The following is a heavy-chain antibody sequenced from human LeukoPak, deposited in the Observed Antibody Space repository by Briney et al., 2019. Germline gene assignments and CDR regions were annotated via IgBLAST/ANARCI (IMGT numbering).Heavy chain of an antibody. J-gene: IGHJ4*02. CDR3: AKGLGGYYYDSSGYYYFDY. V-gene: IGHV3-74*01. Sequence: GSLRLSCAASGFIFSSYWMHWVRQAPGKGLVWVSRINSDGSSTSYADSVKGRFTISRDNAKNTLYLQMNSLRAEDTAVYYCAKGLGGYYYDSSGYYYFDYWGQGTLVTVSS. CDR1: GFIFSSYW. CDR2: INSDGSST. D-gene: IGHD3-22*01.